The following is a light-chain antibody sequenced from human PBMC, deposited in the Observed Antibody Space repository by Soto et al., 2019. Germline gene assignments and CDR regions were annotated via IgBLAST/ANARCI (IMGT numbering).Light chain of an antibody. V-gene: IGKV1-5*03. CDR1: QCVITY. CDR3: KPLNSYTIT. CDR2: KES. J-gene: IGKJ5*01. Sequence: DIQMAQSRSSLSACVVDRFTITFVSSQCVITYLNWYQRNTGKATKLMIYKESSLESGVPSRLRGSGYGTEFPLTISSMQPDDFATYYCKPLNSYTITFGQGTRLEI.